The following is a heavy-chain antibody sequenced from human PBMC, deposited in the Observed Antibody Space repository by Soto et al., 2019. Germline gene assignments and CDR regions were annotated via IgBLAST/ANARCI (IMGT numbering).Heavy chain of an antibody. Sequence: GGSLRLSCAASGFTFSSYWMSWVRQAPGKGLEWVANIKQDGSENYYVDSVRGRFTISRDNAKNSLYLQMNSLKTEDTAVYYCTRLLSDAFDIWGQGTMVTVSS. CDR1: GFTFSSYW. V-gene: IGHV3-7*03. J-gene: IGHJ3*02. CDR2: IKQDGSEN. CDR3: TRLLSDAFDI.